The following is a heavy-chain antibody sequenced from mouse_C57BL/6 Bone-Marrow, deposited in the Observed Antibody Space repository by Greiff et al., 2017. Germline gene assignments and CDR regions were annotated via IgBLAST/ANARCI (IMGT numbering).Heavy chain of an antibody. CDR2: IWIGGST. CDR1: GFSLTSYG. Sequence: QVQLQQSGPGLVQPSQSLSITCTVSGFSLTSYGVHWVRQSPGKGLEWLGVIWIGGSTDYNAAFISRLSISKDNSKSQVFFKMNSLQANDTAIYYCARNSGSSYVHFYYAMDYWGQGTSVTVSS. D-gene: IGHD1-1*01. J-gene: IGHJ4*01. CDR3: ARNSGSSYVHFYYAMDY. V-gene: IGHV2-2*02.